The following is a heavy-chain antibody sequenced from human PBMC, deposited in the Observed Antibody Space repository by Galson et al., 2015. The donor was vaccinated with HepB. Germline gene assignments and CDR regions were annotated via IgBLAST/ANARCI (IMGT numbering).Heavy chain of an antibody. CDR2: ISWNSGSI. V-gene: IGHV3-9*01. D-gene: IGHD4-17*01. CDR1: GFTFDDYA. CDR3: AKEVYGDLFSPNLIYYYGMDV. J-gene: IGHJ6*02. Sequence: SLRLSCAASGFTFDDYAMHWVRQAPGKGLEWVSGISWNSGSIGYADSVKGRFTISRDNAKNSLYLQMNSLRAEDTALYYCAKEVYGDLFSPNLIYYYGMDVWGQGTTVTVSS.